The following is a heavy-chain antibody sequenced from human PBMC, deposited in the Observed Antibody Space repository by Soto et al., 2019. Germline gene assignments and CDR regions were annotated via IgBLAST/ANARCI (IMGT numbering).Heavy chain of an antibody. CDR3: ARAAANIDY. J-gene: IGHJ4*02. Sequence: QVQLQESGPGLVKPSQTLSLTCTVSGGSISSSASYWTWIRQHPGKGLEWIGYISYSGSTVYNPSLESRVTISVDTSKNQFSLNLSSVTAADTAVYYCARAAANIDYWGQGTLVTVSS. CDR2: ISYSGST. V-gene: IGHV4-31*03. D-gene: IGHD2-2*01. CDR1: GGSISSSASY.